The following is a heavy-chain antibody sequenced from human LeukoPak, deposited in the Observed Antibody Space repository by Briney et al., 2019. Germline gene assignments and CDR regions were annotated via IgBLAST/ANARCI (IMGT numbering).Heavy chain of an antibody. CDR2: MNPNSGNT. D-gene: IGHD2-15*01. V-gene: IGHV1-8*01. J-gene: IGHJ5*02. Sequence: ASVKVSCKASGYIFSTYDINWVRQAPGQGLEWMGWMNPNSGNTGLAQKFLGRVSMTSDSSTGTAYMQLYILRSDDTAVYYCARGQGIFDPWGQGTQVTVSS. CDR3: ARGQGIFDP. CDR1: GYIFSTYD.